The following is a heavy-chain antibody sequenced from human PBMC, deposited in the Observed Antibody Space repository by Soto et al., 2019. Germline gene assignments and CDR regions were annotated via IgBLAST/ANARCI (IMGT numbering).Heavy chain of an antibody. Sequence: GGSLRLSCAASSFTFSDYWMNWVRQAPGKGLEWVASIKYDGGEKNYVDSVKGRFIISRDNARNSLYLQMASLRAEDTAVYYCARVHHYYYYMDVWGKGTTVTVSS. J-gene: IGHJ6*03. CDR3: ARVHHYYYYMDV. CDR1: SFTFSDYW. V-gene: IGHV3-7*05. CDR2: IKYDGGEK.